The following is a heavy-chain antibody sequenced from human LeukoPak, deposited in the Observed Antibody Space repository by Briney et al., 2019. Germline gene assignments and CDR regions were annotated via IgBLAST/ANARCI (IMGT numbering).Heavy chain of an antibody. V-gene: IGHV1-2*06. CDR1: GYTFTGYY. CDR2: INPNSGGT. Sequence: ASVKVSCKASGYTFTGYYMHWVRQAPGQGLEWMGRINPNSGGTNYAQKFQGRVTMTRDTSISTAYMELSRLRSDDTAGYYCASSQEIYDFWSGSDYWGQGTLVTVSS. D-gene: IGHD3-3*01. J-gene: IGHJ4*02. CDR3: ASSQEIYDFWSGSDY.